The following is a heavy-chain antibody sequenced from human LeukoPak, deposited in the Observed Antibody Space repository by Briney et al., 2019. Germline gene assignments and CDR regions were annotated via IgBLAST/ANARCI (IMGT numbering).Heavy chain of an antibody. Sequence: GGSLRLSCAASGFTFSSYEMNWVRQAPGKGLEWVSYISSSDGTIYYADSVKGRFTISRDNAKNSLYLQMNSLRAEDTAVYYCAKDYSVLSSTSTFDYWGQGTLVTVSS. V-gene: IGHV3-48*03. D-gene: IGHD2-2*01. J-gene: IGHJ4*02. CDR1: GFTFSSYE. CDR3: AKDYSVLSSTSTFDY. CDR2: ISSSDGTI.